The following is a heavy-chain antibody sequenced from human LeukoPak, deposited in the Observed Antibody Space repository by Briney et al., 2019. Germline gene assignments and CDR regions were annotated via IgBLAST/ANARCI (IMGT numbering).Heavy chain of an antibody. D-gene: IGHD5-18*01. V-gene: IGHV3-30*02. CDR1: GFIFSSYG. CDR2: IRYDGINK. J-gene: IGHJ4*02. Sequence: GGSLRLSCAASGFIFSSYGMHWVRQAPGKGLEWVTFIRYDGINKYYADSVKGRFTVSRENSNNTLYLQMNSLRAEDTAVYYCAKEYGYTYGEFDYWGQGTLVTVSS. CDR3: AKEYGYTYGEFDY.